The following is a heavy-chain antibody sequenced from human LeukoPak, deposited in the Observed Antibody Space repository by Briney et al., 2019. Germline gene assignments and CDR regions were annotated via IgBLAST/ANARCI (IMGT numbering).Heavy chain of an antibody. J-gene: IGHJ5*02. CDR1: GGSISSSSYY. CDR3: AREWVSTSGDRGFDP. Sequence: SETLSLTCTVSGGSISSSSYYWGWIRQPPGKGLEWIGYIYYSGSTYYNPSLKSRVTISVDTSKNQFSLKLSSVTAADTAVYYCAREWVSTSGDRGFDPWGQGTLVTVSS. CDR2: IYYSGST. D-gene: IGHD2-2*01. V-gene: IGHV4-31*03.